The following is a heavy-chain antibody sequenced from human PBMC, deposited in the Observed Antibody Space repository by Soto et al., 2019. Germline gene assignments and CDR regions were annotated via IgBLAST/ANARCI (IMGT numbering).Heavy chain of an antibody. CDR2: IAADGSKI. D-gene: IGHD2-2*02. V-gene: IGHV3-23*01. J-gene: IGHJ5*02. CDR3: ATDIHATWLLNS. CDR1: GFTFSSYA. Sequence: GGSLRLSCAASGFTFSSYAMSWVRQAPGKGLEWVALIAADGSKIYYADSVKGRFTISRDNSKNTLYLQMDSLRAEDTSLYLCATDIHATWLLNSWGQGTLVTVSS.